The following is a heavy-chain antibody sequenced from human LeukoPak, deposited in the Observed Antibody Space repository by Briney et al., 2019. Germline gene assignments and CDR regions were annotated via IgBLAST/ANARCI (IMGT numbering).Heavy chain of an antibody. CDR3: ARASNPWLQLT. CDR1: GLTFSYYW. CDR2: IKQDGSER. D-gene: IGHD5-24*01. J-gene: IGHJ5*02. V-gene: IGHV3-7*05. Sequence: PGGSLRLSCAASGLTFSYYWMIWVRQAPGKGLEWVANIKQDGSERRYADSVRGRFTVSRDNAQTSLYLQMSSLRAEDTALYYCARASNPWLQLTWGQGTLVTVSS.